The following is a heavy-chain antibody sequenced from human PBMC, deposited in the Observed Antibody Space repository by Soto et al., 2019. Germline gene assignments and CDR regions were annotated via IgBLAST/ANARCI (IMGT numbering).Heavy chain of an antibody. CDR1: GFSVTNYG. CDR2: ISFDGSNK. D-gene: IGHD6-13*01. CDR3: AKDMYRIAEYYFHY. Sequence: QVQLVESGGGVVQPGRSLRLSCAASGFSVTNYGMHWVRQAPGKGLEWVAVISFDGSNKFYADSVKGRFTISRDNSKNALYLQMNSLRAEDTAVDYCAKDMYRIAEYYFHYWGQGTLVTVSS. V-gene: IGHV3-30*18. J-gene: IGHJ4*02.